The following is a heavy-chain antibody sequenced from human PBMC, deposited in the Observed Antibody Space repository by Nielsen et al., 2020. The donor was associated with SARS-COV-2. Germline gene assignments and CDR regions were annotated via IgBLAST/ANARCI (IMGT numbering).Heavy chain of an antibody. V-gene: IGHV3-7*03. J-gene: IGHJ4*02. Sequence: GESLKISCAASGFTFSSYWMSWVRQAPGKGLEWVANIKQDGSEKYYVDSVKGRSTISRDNAKNSLYLQMNSLRAEDTAVYYCARDPSYKPFDYWGQGTLVTVSS. D-gene: IGHD5-24*01. CDR2: IKQDGSEK. CDR1: GFTFSSYW. CDR3: ARDPSYKPFDY.